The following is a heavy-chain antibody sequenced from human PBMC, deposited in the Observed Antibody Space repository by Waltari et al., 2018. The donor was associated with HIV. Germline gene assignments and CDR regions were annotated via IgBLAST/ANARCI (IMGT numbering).Heavy chain of an antibody. Sequence: VQLVQSGAEVKKPGSSVKVSCTASGGPFSSYAISRVRQAPGQGLKWRGGILPICGSAKYAEEFQVRVTDTADESTSTAYMGLSSLRTEDTGVYYCAGGYYDSSAHTEAYFDYWGQGTLVTVSS. D-gene: IGHD3-22*01. CDR2: ILPICGSA. CDR1: GGPFSSYA. CDR3: AGGYYDSSAHTEAYFDY. J-gene: IGHJ4*02. V-gene: IGHV1-69*12.